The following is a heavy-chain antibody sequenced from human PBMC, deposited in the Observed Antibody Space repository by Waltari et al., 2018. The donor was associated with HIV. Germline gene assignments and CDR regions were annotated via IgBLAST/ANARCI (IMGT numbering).Heavy chain of an antibody. CDR3: ASLAAAGYFDA. CDR1: GYTFTNHY. Sequence: EVQVVQSGPEVKKPGVTLKSYCRVSGYTFTNHYINWIQAAPGKGLEWMGLIDPEDGETVYADKFQARLTITADTSVDTVYMELSSLTSDDAAVYYCASLAAAGYFDAWGQGTQLTVSS. CDR2: IDPEDGET. J-gene: IGHJ4*02. V-gene: IGHV1-69-2*01. D-gene: IGHD6-13*01.